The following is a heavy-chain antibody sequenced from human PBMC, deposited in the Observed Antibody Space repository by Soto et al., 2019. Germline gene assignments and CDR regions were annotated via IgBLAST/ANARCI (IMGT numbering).Heavy chain of an antibody. V-gene: IGHV4-59*01. CDR2: IYYSGST. CDR3: ARSCYDYYFDY. J-gene: IGHJ4*02. Sequence: SETLSLTSTVSGGSISIYYWSWIRQPPGKGLEWIGYIYYSGSTNYNPSLKSRVTLSVDTSKNQFSLKLSSVTAADTAVYYCARSCYDYYFDYLGQGTPVPLSS. D-gene: IGHD5-12*01. CDR1: GGSISIYY.